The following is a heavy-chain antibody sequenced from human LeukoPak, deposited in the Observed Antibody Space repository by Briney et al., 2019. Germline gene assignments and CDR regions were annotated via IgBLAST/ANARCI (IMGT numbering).Heavy chain of an antibody. CDR1: GFTFISHY. V-gene: IGHV3-7*01. CDR2: IDQEGSEK. J-gene: IGHJ4*02. CDR3: AKKGLLTVDTAMAKTAFFDY. Sequence: PGGSLTLSCVASGFTFISHYMAWVRQAPGKGLEGVGNIDQEGSEKHFVDSVEGRFTISRDDTENSLSLQMNNLRAEDTAVYYCAKKGLLTVDTAMAKTAFFDYWGQGTLVTVSS. D-gene: IGHD5-18*01.